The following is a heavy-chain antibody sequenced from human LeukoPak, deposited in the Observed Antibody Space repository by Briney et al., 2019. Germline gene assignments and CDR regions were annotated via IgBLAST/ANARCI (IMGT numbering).Heavy chain of an antibody. J-gene: IGHJ4*02. D-gene: IGHD3-10*01. Sequence: GGSLRLSCAASGCTFSDDYMSWICQAPGKGLELVSYISSSISYTNYADSVKGRFTISRDNAKNSLYLQMNRLRAEATAVYYCARAMVRDAPFDYWSQGTLVTVSS. V-gene: IGHV3-11*05. CDR1: GCTFSDDY. CDR3: ARAMVRDAPFDY. CDR2: ISSSISYT.